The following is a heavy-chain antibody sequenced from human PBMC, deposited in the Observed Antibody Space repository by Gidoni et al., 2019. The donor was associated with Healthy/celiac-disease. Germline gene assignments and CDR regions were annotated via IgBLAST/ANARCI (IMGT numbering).Heavy chain of an antibody. CDR1: GFSLSTSGMC. CDR3: ARIYPHRIDSSGHPNRGAFDI. V-gene: IGHV2-70*01. CDR2: IDWDDDK. D-gene: IGHD6-19*01. J-gene: IGHJ3*02. Sequence: QVTLRESGPALVKPTQTLTLTCTFSGFSLSTSGMCVSWIRQPPGKALEWLALIDWDDDKYYSTSLKTRLTISKDTSKNQVVLTMTNMDPVDTATYYCARIYPHRIDSSGHPNRGAFDIWGQGTMVTVSS.